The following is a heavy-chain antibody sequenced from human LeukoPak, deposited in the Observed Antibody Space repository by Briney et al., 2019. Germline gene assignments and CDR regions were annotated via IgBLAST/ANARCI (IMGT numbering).Heavy chain of an antibody. V-gene: IGHV1-18*01. J-gene: IGHJ4*02. D-gene: IGHD6-13*01. Sequence: ASVKASCKASGYTFTSYDFSWVRQASGQGLEWMGWISAYNGNTNYAQKLQGRVTMTTDTSTSTAYMELRSLRSDDTAVYYCARVWIAAPVESSHDCWGQGTLVTVSS. CDR3: ARVWIAAPVESSHDC. CDR2: ISAYNGNT. CDR1: GYTFTSYD.